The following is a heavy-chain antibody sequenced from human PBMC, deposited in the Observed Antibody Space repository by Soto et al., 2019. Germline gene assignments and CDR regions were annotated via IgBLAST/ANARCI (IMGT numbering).Heavy chain of an antibody. J-gene: IGHJ6*02. V-gene: IGHV3-53*04. CDR3: ARDVPYYYASRMDV. D-gene: IGHD3-10*01. CDR2: LHSGGDT. CDR1: GIPVSSNY. Sequence: EVQLVESGGGLVQPGGSLRLSCVASGIPVSSNYMTWVRQAPGKGLEWVSVLHSGGDTYYADSVKGRFTISRHDSTNTLFLQMNTLTAEDTAVYYCARDVPYYYASRMDVWGQGTTVTVSS.